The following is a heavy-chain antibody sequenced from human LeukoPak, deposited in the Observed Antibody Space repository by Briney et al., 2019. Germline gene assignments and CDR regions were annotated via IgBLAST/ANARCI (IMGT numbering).Heavy chain of an antibody. CDR3: ATDWYSTPDH. CDR1: ASTFSLSW. Sequence: GGSLRLSCASSASTFSLSWMHWFRQAPGKGLVWVSRITSDGSLTSYADSVKGRFTISRDNAKKTLYLQMNSLRADDTAVYYCATDWYSTPDHWGQGTVATVSS. CDR2: ITSDGSLT. D-gene: IGHD3/OR15-3a*01. V-gene: IGHV3-74*01. J-gene: IGHJ4*02.